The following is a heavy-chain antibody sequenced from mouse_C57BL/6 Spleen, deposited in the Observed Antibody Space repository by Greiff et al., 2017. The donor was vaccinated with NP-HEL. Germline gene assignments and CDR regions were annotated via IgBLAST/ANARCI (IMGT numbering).Heavy chain of an antibody. J-gene: IGHJ3*01. CDR2: IHPNSGST. V-gene: IGHV1-64*01. Sequence: QVQLQQPGAELVKPGASVKLSCKASGYTFTSYWMHWVKQRPGQGLEWIGMIHPNSGSTNYNEKFKSKATLTVDKSSSTSYMQLSSLTSEDSAVYYCASYSNSSWFAYWGQGTLVTVSA. D-gene: IGHD2-5*01. CDR1: GYTFTSYW. CDR3: ASYSNSSWFAY.